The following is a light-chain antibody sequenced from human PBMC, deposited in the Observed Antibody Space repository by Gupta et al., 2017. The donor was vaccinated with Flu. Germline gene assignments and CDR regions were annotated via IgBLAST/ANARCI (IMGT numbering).Light chain of an antibody. CDR1: QSVSSSY. V-gene: IGKV3-20*01. CDR3: QQYGSSYS. J-gene: IGKJ2*03. Sequence: EIVLTQSPGTLSLSAGERATLSCRASQSVSSSYLAWYQQKPGQAPRLLIYGASSRATGIPDRFSSSGSGTDFTLTISRLEPEDFAVYYCQQYGSSYSFGQGTKLEIK. CDR2: GAS.